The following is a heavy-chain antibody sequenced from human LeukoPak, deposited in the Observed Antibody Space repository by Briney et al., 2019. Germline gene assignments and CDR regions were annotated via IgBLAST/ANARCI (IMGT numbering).Heavy chain of an antibody. Sequence: ASVKVSCKASGYTFTSYYMHWVRQAPGQGLEWMGIINPSGGSTSYAQKFQGRVTMTRDMSTSTVYMELSSLRSEDTAVYYCASLNYYDSSGYYIDDYWGQGTLVTVSS. CDR1: GYTFTSYY. D-gene: IGHD3-22*01. CDR2: INPSGGST. V-gene: IGHV1-46*01. J-gene: IGHJ4*02. CDR3: ASLNYYDSSGYYIDDY.